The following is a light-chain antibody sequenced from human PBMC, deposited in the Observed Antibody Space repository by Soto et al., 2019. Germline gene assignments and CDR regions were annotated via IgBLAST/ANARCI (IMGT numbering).Light chain of an antibody. J-gene: IGLJ3*02. V-gene: IGLV2-14*01. CDR1: RSDVGYYDY. CDR3: SSYTTTYTWM. CDR2: DVS. Sequence: QSALTQPASVSGSPGQSITISCTGTRSDVGYYDYVSWYQQHPGKAPKLVIYDVSLRPSGVSNRFSGSKSGNTASLTISGLQAEDEGDYYCSSYTTTYTWMFGGGTKVTVL.